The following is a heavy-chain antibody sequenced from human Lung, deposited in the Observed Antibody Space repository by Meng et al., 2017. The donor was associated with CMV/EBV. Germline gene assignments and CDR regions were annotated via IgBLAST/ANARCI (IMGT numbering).Heavy chain of an antibody. Sequence: GESLKISCAASGFTFSAYAMSWVRQAPGKGLEWVSAFTGSGGRPYYADAVRGRFTISRDNSKNTLYLQMNSLRADDTAVYYCAKGGGYPDLNTPFDVWGQGTXVTVSS. D-gene: IGHD5-12*01. CDR3: AKGGGYPDLNTPFDV. CDR2: FTGSGGRP. V-gene: IGHV3-23*01. J-gene: IGHJ3*01. CDR1: GFTFSAYA.